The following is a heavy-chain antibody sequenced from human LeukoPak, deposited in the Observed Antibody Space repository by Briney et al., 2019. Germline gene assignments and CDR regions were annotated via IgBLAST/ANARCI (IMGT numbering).Heavy chain of an antibody. CDR3: ARGVAVAYYYYYYMDV. D-gene: IGHD6-19*01. J-gene: IGHJ6*03. V-gene: IGHV4-34*01. CDR2: INHSGST. CDR1: GGSFSGYY. Sequence: PSETLSLTCAVYGGSFSGYYWSWIRQPPGKGLERIGEINHSGSTNYNPSLKSRVTISVDTSKNQFSLKLSSVTAADTAVYYCARGVAVAYYYYYYMDVWGKGTTVTVSS.